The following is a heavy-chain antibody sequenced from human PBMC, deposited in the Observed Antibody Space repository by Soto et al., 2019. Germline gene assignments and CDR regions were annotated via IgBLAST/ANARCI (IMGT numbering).Heavy chain of an antibody. V-gene: IGHV4-31*03. CDR2: IYYSGST. J-gene: IGHJ4*02. CDR1: GGSISSGGYY. Sequence: QVQLQESGPGLVKPSQTLSLTCTVSGGSISSGGYYWSWIRQHPGKGLEWIGYIYYSGSTYYNPSLQSRVTIAVDTSKNQFSLKLSSVTAADTAVYYCARDRVGATNYFDYWGQGTLVTVSS. CDR3: ARDRVGATNYFDY. D-gene: IGHD1-26*01.